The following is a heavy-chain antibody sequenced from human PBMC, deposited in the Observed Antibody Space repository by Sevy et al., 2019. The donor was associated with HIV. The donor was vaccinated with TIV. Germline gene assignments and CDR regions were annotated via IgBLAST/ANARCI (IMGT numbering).Heavy chain of an antibody. V-gene: IGHV3-30*18. CDR1: GFSFSSYG. CDR3: AKISEEYIQTWYPPDY. J-gene: IGHJ4*02. CDR2: ISYHGTNK. Sequence: GGSVRLSCVASGFSFSSYGMHLVRQAPGKGLEWVALISYHGTNKYYGDSVRGRFTVSRDNSRNTLYLQMDSLRAEDTAVYYCAKISEEYIQTWYPPDYWGQGTLVTVSS. D-gene: IGHD5-18*01.